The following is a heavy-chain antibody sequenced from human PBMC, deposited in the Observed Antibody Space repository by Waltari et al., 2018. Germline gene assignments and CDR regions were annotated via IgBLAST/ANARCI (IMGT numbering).Heavy chain of an antibody. J-gene: IGHJ3*02. CDR3: ARHWYSSGWRDAFDI. V-gene: IGHV1-69*08. CDR2: IIPNFGTA. D-gene: IGHD6-19*01. CDR1: GGTFSSYA. Sequence: QVQLVQSGAEVKKPGSSVKVSCKASGGTFSSYAISWVRQAPGQGLEWMGRIIPNFGTANYAQKFQGRVTITADKATSTAYMELSSLRSEDTAVYYCARHWYSSGWRDAFDIWGQGTMVTVSS.